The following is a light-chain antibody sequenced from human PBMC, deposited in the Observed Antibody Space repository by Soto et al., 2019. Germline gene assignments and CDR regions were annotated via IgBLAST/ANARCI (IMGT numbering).Light chain of an antibody. V-gene: IGKV2-28*01. CDR3: MQALQTRT. Sequence: DIVMTQSPLSLPVTPGEPASISCRSSQSLLHSNGYNYLDWYLQTPGQSPQLLIYLGSNRASGVHDRFSGSGSDTDFILNISRVEAEDVGVYYCMQALQTRTLGQGTKVEIK. CDR2: LGS. J-gene: IGKJ1*01. CDR1: QSLLHSNGYNY.